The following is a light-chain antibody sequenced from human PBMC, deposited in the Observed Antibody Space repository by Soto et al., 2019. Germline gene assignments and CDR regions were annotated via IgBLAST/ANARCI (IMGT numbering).Light chain of an antibody. CDR3: SSYTTSNTRQIV. V-gene: IGLV2-14*03. Sequence: QSVLTQPASMSGSPGQSIAISSTGTSSDVGGYNYVSWYQHHPGKAPKLMIFDVSNRPSGVSNRFSGSKSGNTASLTISGLQPQHEADYYCSSYTTSNTRQIVFGTGTKLTVL. CDR1: SSDVGGYNY. CDR2: DVS. J-gene: IGLJ1*01.